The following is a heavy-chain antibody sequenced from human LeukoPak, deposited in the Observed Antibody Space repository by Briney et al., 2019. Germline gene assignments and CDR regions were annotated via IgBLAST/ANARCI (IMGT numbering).Heavy chain of an antibody. Sequence: KSGGSLRLSCAASGFTFSSYSMNWVRQAPGKGLEWVSSISSSSSYIYYADSVKGRFTISRDNAKNSLYLQMNSLRAEDTAVYYCARDIVLMVYATYYFDYWGQGTLVTVSS. CDR2: ISSSSSYI. D-gene: IGHD2-8*01. V-gene: IGHV3-21*01. CDR1: GFTFSSYS. CDR3: ARDIVLMVYATYYFDY. J-gene: IGHJ4*02.